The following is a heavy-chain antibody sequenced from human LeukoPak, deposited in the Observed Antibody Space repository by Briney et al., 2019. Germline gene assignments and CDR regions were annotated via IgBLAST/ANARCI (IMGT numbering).Heavy chain of an antibody. D-gene: IGHD3-16*01. Sequence: GGSLRLSCAASGFTFSSYSMNWVRQAPGKGLEWVSYISSSSSTIYFADSVKGRFTISRDNAKNSLYLQMSNLRAEDTAVYFCARGGGLDVWGQGATVTVSS. CDR3: ARGGGLDV. CDR1: GFTFSSYS. V-gene: IGHV3-48*04. CDR2: ISSSSSTI. J-gene: IGHJ6*02.